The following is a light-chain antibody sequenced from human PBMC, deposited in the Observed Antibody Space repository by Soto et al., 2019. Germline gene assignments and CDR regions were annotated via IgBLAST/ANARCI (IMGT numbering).Light chain of an antibody. CDR2: AAS. J-gene: IGKJ4*01. CDR1: QSISSY. V-gene: IGKV1-39*01. CDR3: QQSISAPLT. Sequence: DIPMTQSPSSLSASVGDRVTITCRASQSISSYLNWYQQKPGKAPKLLIYAASSLQSGVPSRFIGSGSGTDFTLTIAGLQPEDSASYFCQQSISAPLTFGGGTKVEIK.